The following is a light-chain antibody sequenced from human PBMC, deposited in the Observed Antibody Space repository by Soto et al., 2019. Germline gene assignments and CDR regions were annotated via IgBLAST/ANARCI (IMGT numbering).Light chain of an antibody. CDR1: QSISSW. CDR2: KAS. CDR3: QQYNCYPT. V-gene: IGKV1-5*03. J-gene: IGKJ1*01. Sequence: DIQMTQSPSTLSASVGDRVTITCRASQSISSWLAWYQQKPGKAPKLLIYKASSLESGVPSRFSGSGSGTEFTITISSLQPDDFATYYCQQYNCYPTFGQGTKVEIK.